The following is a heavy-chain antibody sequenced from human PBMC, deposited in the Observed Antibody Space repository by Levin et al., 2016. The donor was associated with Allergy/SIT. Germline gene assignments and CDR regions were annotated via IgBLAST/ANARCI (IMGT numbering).Heavy chain of an antibody. Sequence: SCAISGDSVSSNSAAWNWIRQSPSRGLEWLGRTYYRSKWYNDYAVSVKSRITINPDTSKNQFSLQLNSVTPEDTAVYYCARVVVRSPGDFRMATISFGMDVWGQGTTVTVSS. CDR2: TYYRSKWYN. D-gene: IGHD5-24*01. CDR1: GDSVSSNSAA. V-gene: IGHV6-1*01. J-gene: IGHJ6*02. CDR3: ARVVVRSPGDFRMATISFGMDV.